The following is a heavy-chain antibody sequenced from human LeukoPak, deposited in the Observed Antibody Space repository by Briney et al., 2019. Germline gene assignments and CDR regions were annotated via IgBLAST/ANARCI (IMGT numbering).Heavy chain of an antibody. V-gene: IGHV3-53*01. Sequence: VGSLRLSCAASGFTVSSNYMSWVRQDPGKGLEWVSVIYSGGSTYYADSVKGRFTISRDNSKNTLYLQMNSLRAEDTAVYYCARWLRDNYYYYYGMDVWGQGTTVTVSS. D-gene: IGHD3-9*01. CDR3: ARWLRDNYYYYYGMDV. J-gene: IGHJ6*02. CDR1: GFTVSSNY. CDR2: IYSGGST.